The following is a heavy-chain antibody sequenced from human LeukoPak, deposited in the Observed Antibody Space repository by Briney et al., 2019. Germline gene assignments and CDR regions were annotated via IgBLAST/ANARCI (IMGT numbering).Heavy chain of an antibody. CDR1: GGSISSGDYY. Sequence: SETLSLTCTVSGGSISSGDYYWSWIRQPPGKGLEWIGYIYYSGSTYYNPSLKSRVTISVDTSKNQFSLKLSSVTAADTAVYYCARDYYGSGIYNWFGPWGQGTLVTVSS. V-gene: IGHV4-30-4*01. CDR2: IYYSGST. D-gene: IGHD3-10*01. J-gene: IGHJ5*02. CDR3: ARDYYGSGIYNWFGP.